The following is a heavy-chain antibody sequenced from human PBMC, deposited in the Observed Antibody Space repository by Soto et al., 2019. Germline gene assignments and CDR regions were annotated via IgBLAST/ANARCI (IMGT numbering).Heavy chain of an antibody. J-gene: IGHJ5*02. V-gene: IGHV1-2*02. D-gene: IGHD3-10*01. CDR3: ARVGIRDNWLGR. CDR1: GYTFTGYY. Sequence: ASVKVSCKASGYTFTGYYMHWVRQAPGQGLEWMGWINPNSGGTNYAQKFQGGVTMTRDTSISTAYMELSRLRSDDTAVYYCARVGIRDNWLGRWEQGTLVTVSS. CDR2: INPNSGGT.